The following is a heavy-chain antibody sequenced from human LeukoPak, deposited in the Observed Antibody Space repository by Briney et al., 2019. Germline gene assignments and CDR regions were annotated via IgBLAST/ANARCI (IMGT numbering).Heavy chain of an antibody. CDR1: GGSFSGYY. CDR3: ARSARGDFWSGYYRIFDY. Sequence: PSETLSLTCAVYGGSFSGYYWSWIRQPPGKGLEWIGEINHSGSTNYNSSLKSRVTISVDTSKNQFSLKLSSVTAADTAVYYCARSARGDFWSGYYRIFDYWGQGTLVTVSS. D-gene: IGHD3-3*01. V-gene: IGHV4-34*01. CDR2: INHSGST. J-gene: IGHJ4*02.